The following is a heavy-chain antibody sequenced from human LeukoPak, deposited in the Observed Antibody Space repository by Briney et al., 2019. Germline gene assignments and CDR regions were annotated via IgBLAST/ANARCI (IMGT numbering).Heavy chain of an antibody. D-gene: IGHD4-17*01. J-gene: IGHJ6*02. V-gene: IGHV3-23*01. CDR2: ISGSGGST. Sequence: GGSLRLSCAASGFTFSSNAMSWVRQAPGKGREWVSAISGSGGSTYYADSVKGRFTISRDNSKNTLYLQMNSLRAEDTAVYYCAKSGVTVTTRYYGMDVWGQGTTVTVSS. CDR3: AKSGVTVTTRYYGMDV. CDR1: GFTFSSNA.